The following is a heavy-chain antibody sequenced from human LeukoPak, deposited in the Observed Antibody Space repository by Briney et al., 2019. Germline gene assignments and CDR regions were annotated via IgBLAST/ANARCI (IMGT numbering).Heavy chain of an antibody. V-gene: IGHV3-33*01. CDR2: IWYDGSNK. CDR3: ATQEAHYSSSDYYYYMDV. Sequence: WGSLRLSCAASGFTFSSYGMRWVRQAPGKGLEWVAVIWYDGSNKYYADSVKGRFTISRDNSKNTLYLQMNSLRAEDTAVYYCATQEAHYSSSDYYYYMDVWGKGTTVTVSS. D-gene: IGHD6-6*01. CDR1: GFTFSSYG. J-gene: IGHJ6*03.